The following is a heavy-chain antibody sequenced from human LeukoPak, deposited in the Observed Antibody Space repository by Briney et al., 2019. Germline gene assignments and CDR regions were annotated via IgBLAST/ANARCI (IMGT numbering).Heavy chain of an antibody. Sequence: ASVKVSCKVSGYTLTELSMHWVRQAPGKGLEWMGGFDPEDGEAIYAQKFQGRVTMTEDTSTDTAYMELSSLRSEDTAVYYCATVWTTKGGAFDIWGQGTMVTVSS. J-gene: IGHJ3*02. CDR3: ATVWTTKGGAFDI. CDR1: GYTLTELS. CDR2: FDPEDGEA. V-gene: IGHV1-24*01. D-gene: IGHD3/OR15-3a*01.